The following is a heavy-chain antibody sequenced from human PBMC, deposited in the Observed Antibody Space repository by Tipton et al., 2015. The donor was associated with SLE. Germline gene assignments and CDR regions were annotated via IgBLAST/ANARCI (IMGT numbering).Heavy chain of an antibody. CDR1: GFTFSSYW. V-gene: IGHV3-23*01. CDR2: ISGSGGST. Sequence: SLRLSCAASGFTFSSYWMSWVRQAPGKGLEWVSAISGSGGSTYYADSVKGRFTISRDNSKNTLYLQMNSLRAEDTAVYYCAKPRAVGASAEYFQHWGQGTLVTVSS. D-gene: IGHD1-26*01. J-gene: IGHJ1*01. CDR3: AKPRAVGASAEYFQH.